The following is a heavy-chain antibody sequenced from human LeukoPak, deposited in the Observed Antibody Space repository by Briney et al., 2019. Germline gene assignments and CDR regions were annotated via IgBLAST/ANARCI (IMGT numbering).Heavy chain of an antibody. Sequence: PSETLSLTCAVYGGSFSGYYWSWIRQPPGKGLEWIGEINHSGSTNYNPSLKSRVTISVDTSKNQLSLKLSSVTAADTAVYYCTTQRSGYYYYGMDVWGQGTTVTVSS. D-gene: IGHD1-1*01. CDR3: TTQRSGYYYYGMDV. V-gene: IGHV4-34*01. CDR2: INHSGST. J-gene: IGHJ6*02. CDR1: GGSFSGYY.